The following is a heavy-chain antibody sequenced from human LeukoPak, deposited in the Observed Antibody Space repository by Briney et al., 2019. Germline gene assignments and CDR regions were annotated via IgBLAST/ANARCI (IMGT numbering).Heavy chain of an antibody. D-gene: IGHD6-6*01. Sequence: ASVKVSCKASGYTFTSYDIHWVRQATGQGLEWMGWMNPNSGNTGYAQKFQGRVTVTRNTSISTAYMELSSLRSEDTAVYYCARGIRARPGAYYFDYWGQGTLVTVSS. V-gene: IGHV1-8*01. CDR1: GYTFTSYD. CDR2: MNPNSGNT. CDR3: ARGIRARPGAYYFDY. J-gene: IGHJ4*02.